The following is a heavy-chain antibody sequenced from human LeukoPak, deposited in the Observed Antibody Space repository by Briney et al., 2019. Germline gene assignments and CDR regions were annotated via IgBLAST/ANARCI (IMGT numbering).Heavy chain of an antibody. CDR2: ISAYNGNT. J-gene: IGHJ1*01. Sequence: ASVKVSCKASGYTLTSYGISWVRPAPGQGLEWMGWISAYNGNTNYAQKLQGRVTMTTDTSTSTAYMELRSLRSDDTAVYYCVSTPGYSSSWYTYFQHWGQGTLVTVSS. CDR3: VSTPGYSSSWYTYFQH. D-gene: IGHD6-13*01. CDR1: GYTLTSYG. V-gene: IGHV1-18*01.